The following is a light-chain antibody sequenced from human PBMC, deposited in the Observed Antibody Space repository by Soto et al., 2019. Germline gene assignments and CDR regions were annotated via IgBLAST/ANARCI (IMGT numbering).Light chain of an antibody. J-gene: IGLJ7*01. CDR1: GGFITNNY. CDR2: EDK. Sequence: NFMLTQPHSVSGSPGQTVTISCTASGGFITNNYVQWYQQRPGSAPTTVIYEDKQRPSWVPDRFSASFDTSSNSASLSISGLKAEDEADYYCQSYDFDNHFVFGGGTQLTVL. V-gene: IGLV6-57*02. CDR3: QSYDFDNHFV.